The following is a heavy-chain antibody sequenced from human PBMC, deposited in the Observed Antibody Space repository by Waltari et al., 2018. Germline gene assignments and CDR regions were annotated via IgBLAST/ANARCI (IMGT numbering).Heavy chain of an antibody. J-gene: IGHJ2*01. CDR1: GGSISSYY. CDR2: IYTSGST. V-gene: IGHV4-4*07. Sequence: TLSLTCTVSGGSISSYYWSWIRQPAGKGLEWIGRIYTSGSTNYNPSLKSRVTMSVDTSKNQFSLKLSSVTAADTAVYYCARASPRLRYGDRNYDWYFDLWGRGTLVTVSS. CDR3: ARASPRLRYGDRNYDWYFDL. D-gene: IGHD4-17*01.